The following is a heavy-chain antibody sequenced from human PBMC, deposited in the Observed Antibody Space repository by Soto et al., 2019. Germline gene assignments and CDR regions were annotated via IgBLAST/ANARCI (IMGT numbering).Heavy chain of an antibody. D-gene: IGHD4-17*01. Sequence: QVQLVESGGGLVKPGGSLRLSCAASGFTFSDYYMSWIRQAPGKGLEWVSYISSSSSYTNYADSVKGRFTISRDNAKNPLYLQMNSLRAEDTAVYYCARENYGDDAFDFWGQGTMVTASS. CDR3: ARENYGDDAFDF. CDR2: ISSSSSYT. CDR1: GFTFSDYY. V-gene: IGHV3-11*06. J-gene: IGHJ3*01.